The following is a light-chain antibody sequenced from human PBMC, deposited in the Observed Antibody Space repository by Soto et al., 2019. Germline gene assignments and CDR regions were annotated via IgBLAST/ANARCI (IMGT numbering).Light chain of an antibody. CDR3: SSYTSNSAVV. CDR2: DVS. V-gene: IGLV2-14*03. Sequence: QSALTQPASVSGSPGQSITISCTGTNSDVGGYNYVSWYQQHPGRAPKVMIYDVSNRPSGVSYRFSGSKSGNTASLTISGLQAEDEADYYCSSYTSNSAVVFGGGTQLTVL. CDR1: NSDVGGYNY. J-gene: IGLJ2*01.